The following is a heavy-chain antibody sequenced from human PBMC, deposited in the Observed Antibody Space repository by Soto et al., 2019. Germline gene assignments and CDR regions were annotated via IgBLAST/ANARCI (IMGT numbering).Heavy chain of an antibody. CDR2: IYYSGNT. CDR1: GGSISSGAYY. CDR3: ARDFSGAFDI. V-gene: IGHV4-31*03. Sequence: QVQLQVSGPGLVKPSQTLSLTCTVSGGSISSGAYYWSWIRQLPGKGLEWIGYIYYSGNTYYNPSLKSRVAISVDTSKNQIFLKLNSVTAADTAVYYCARDFSGAFDIWGQGTVVTVSS. J-gene: IGHJ3*02. D-gene: IGHD6-25*01.